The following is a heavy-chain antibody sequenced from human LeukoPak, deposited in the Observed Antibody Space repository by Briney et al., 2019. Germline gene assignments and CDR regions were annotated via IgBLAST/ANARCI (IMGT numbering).Heavy chain of an antibody. V-gene: IGHV1-3*01. J-gene: IGHJ4*02. D-gene: IGHD6-13*01. CDR3: ARAVMAAAGIRY. CDR2: INAGNGNT. Sequence: ASVKVSCKASGYTFTSYAMHWVRQAPGQRLEWMGCINAGNGNTKYSQKFQGRVTITRDTSASTAYMELSSLRSEDTAVYYCARAVMAAAGIRYWGQGTLVTAS. CDR1: GYTFTSYA.